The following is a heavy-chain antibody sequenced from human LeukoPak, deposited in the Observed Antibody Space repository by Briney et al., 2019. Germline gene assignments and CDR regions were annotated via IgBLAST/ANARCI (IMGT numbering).Heavy chain of an antibody. CDR2: IRLDGSDE. CDR3: ARDHSQDFDY. CDR1: GFTFSGYG. D-gene: IGHD5-18*01. Sequence: GGSLRLSCAASGFTFSGYGMHWVRQAPGKGLEWVAFIRLDGSDEYYGDSVTGRFTISRDNSKNTLYLQMSSLRPEDTAVYYCARDHSQDFDYWGQGTLVTVSS. J-gene: IGHJ4*02. V-gene: IGHV3-30*02.